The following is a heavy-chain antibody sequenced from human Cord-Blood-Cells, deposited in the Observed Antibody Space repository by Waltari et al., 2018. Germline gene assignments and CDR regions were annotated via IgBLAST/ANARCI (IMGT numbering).Heavy chain of an antibody. CDR3: AYASGYSTEYFQH. J-gene: IGHJ1*01. CDR2: ISGSGGST. Sequence: EVQLLESGGGLVQPGGSLRLSCAASGFTFSSYAMSWVRQAPGEGLEWVSAISGSGGSTYYADSVKGRFTISRDNSKNTLYLQMNSLRAEDTAVYYCAYASGYSTEYFQHWGQGTLVTVSS. CDR1: GFTFSSYA. D-gene: IGHD3-22*01. V-gene: IGHV3-23*01.